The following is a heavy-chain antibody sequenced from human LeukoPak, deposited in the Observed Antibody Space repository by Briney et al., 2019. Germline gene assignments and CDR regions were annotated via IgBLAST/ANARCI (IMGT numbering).Heavy chain of an antibody. V-gene: IGHV3-30*02. CDR1: GLTFSSSG. CDR3: APRVTGTTNHFDY. D-gene: IGHD1-7*01. CDR2: IRYDGSSK. Sequence: GGSLRLSCAASGLTFSSSGMHWVRQAPGKGLEWVAFIRYDGSSKYYADSVKGRFTISRDNSKNALYLQMNSLRAEDTAVYYCAPRVTGTTNHFDYWGQGTLVTVSS. J-gene: IGHJ4*02.